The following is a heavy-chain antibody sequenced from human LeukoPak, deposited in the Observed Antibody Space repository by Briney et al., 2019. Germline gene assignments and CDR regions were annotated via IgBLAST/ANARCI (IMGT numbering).Heavy chain of an antibody. D-gene: IGHD4-23*01. V-gene: IGHV3-11*05. J-gene: IGHJ4*02. CDR1: GFTFSDYY. CDR2: ISSSSSYT. CDR3: ARGYGGNSGVDY. Sequence: GGSLRLSCAASGFTFSDYYMSWIRQAPGKGLEWVSYISSSSSYTNYADSVKGRFTISRDNAKNSLYLQMNSRRAEATAVYYCARGYGGNSGVDYWGQGTLVTVSS.